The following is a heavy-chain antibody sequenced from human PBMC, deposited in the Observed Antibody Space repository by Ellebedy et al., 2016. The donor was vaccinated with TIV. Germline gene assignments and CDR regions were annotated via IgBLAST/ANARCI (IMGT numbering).Heavy chain of an antibody. J-gene: IGHJ5*02. CDR2: ISAYNGNT. CDR3: ARDQITMIVATRAALDP. Sequence: ASVKVSCKASGYTFTSYGISWVRQAPGQGLEWMGWISAYNGNTNYAQKLQGRVTMTTDTSTSTAYMELRSLRSDDTAVYYCARDQITMIVATRAALDPWGQGTLVTVSS. CDR1: GYTFTSYG. D-gene: IGHD3-22*01. V-gene: IGHV1-18*01.